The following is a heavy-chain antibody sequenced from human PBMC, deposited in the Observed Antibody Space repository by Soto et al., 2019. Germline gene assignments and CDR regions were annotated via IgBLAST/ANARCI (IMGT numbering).Heavy chain of an antibody. J-gene: IGHJ6*02. Sequence: PSETLSLTCAVYGGSFSGYYWSWIRQPPGKGLEWIGYIYYSGSTNYNPSLKSRVTISVDTSKNQFSLKLSSVTAADTAVYYCARDGYTVTPNYYYGMDVWGQGTTVTVSS. CDR1: GGSFSGYY. CDR3: ARDGYTVTPNYYYGMDV. V-gene: IGHV4-59*01. CDR2: IYYSGST. D-gene: IGHD4-4*01.